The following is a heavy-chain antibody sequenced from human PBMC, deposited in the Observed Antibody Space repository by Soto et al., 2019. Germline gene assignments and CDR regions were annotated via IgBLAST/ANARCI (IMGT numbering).Heavy chain of an antibody. J-gene: IGHJ6*03. CDR1: GGSISSYY. D-gene: IGHD1-1*01. CDR3: ARTPLGVPPYYYYYMDV. CDR2: IYYSGST. Sequence: SETLSLTCTVSGGSISSYYWSWIRQPPGKGLEWIGYIYYSGSTNYNPSLKSRVTISVDTSKNQFSLKLSSVTAADTAVYYCARTPLGVPPYYYYYMDVWGKGTTVTVSS. V-gene: IGHV4-59*01.